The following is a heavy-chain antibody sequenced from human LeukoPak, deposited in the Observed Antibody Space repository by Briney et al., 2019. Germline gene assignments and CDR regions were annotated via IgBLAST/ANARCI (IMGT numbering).Heavy chain of an antibody. V-gene: IGHV3-15*01. D-gene: IGHD6-13*01. J-gene: IGHJ4*02. CDR1: GFTFSKAW. Sequence: PGGSLRLSCAASGFTFSKAWMTWVSQSAGKGLEWVGRIKSRADGGTTDYPAPVKGRFTISRDDEKNTVYLEINSLTTEDSAVYYCTTVGSSWGFDYWGQGTLVTVSS. CDR3: TTVGSSWGFDY. CDR2: IKSRADGGTT.